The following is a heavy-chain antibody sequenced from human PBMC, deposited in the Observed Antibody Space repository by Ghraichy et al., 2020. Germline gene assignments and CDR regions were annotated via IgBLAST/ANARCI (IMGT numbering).Heavy chain of an antibody. CDR3: ASSAVTYYGTALDY. CDR1: GFTFNRFS. J-gene: IGHJ4*02. Sequence: GESLRLSCAASGFTFNRFSMNWVRQAPGKGLEWVSQISSTSTTIYYADSVKGRFTISRDNAKNTVFLQMNSLRVDDTAVYYCASSAVTYYGTALDYWGQGNLVTVSS. D-gene: IGHD1-26*01. V-gene: IGHV3-48*04. CDR2: ISSTSTTI.